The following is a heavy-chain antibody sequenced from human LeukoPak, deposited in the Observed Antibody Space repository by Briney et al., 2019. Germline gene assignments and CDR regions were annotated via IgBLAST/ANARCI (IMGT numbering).Heavy chain of an antibody. CDR3: AKLGDYDIPNCFDP. Sequence: GGSLRLSCAASGFTFSYYAMTWVRQAPGKGLEWVSAIRGTGGITYYADSVKGRFTISRDNSKNTLYLQMNSLRVEDTAVYYCAKLGDYDIPNCFDPWGQGTLVTVSS. J-gene: IGHJ5*02. V-gene: IGHV3-23*01. CDR1: GFTFSYYA. CDR2: IRGTGGIT. D-gene: IGHD3-9*01.